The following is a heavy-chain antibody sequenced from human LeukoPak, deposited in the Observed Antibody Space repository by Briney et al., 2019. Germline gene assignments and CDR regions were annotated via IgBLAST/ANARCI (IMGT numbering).Heavy chain of an antibody. CDR1: GASFSGYY. CDR3: ARSDGYGLVGI. J-gene: IGHJ3*02. V-gene: IGHV4-34*01. D-gene: IGHD3-10*01. Sequence: SETPSLTCAVYGASFSGYYWVRIRQPPGKGLEWIGEINHSGSTNYNPSLKSRVIILIDTAKNHFSLNLSSVTAADTAVYYCARSDGYGLVGIWGQGTMVTVSS. CDR2: INHSGST.